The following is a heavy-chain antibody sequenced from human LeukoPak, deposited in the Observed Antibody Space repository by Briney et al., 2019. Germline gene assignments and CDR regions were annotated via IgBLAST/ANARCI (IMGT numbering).Heavy chain of an antibody. Sequence: PGGSLRLSCAASGFTFSNAWMSWVRQAPGKGLEWVGRIKSKTDGGTTDYAAPVKGRFTISRDDSKNTLYLQMNSLKTENTPVNYCPPFVDYCGGVSGYDLEDAFVIWGKGKMVTVFS. D-gene: IGHD2-21*01. CDR2: IKSKTDGGTT. V-gene: IGHV3-15*01. CDR3: PPFVDYCGGVSGYDLEDAFVI. CDR1: GFTFSNAW. J-gene: IGHJ3*02.